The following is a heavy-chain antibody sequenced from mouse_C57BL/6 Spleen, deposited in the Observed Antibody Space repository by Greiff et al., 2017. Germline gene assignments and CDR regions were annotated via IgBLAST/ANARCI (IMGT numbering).Heavy chain of an antibody. CDR1: GFTFSDYG. J-gene: IGHJ2*01. V-gene: IGHV5-17*01. D-gene: IGHD1-1*01. CDR3: ARRDYYGSRGYFDY. Sequence: VVESGGGLVKPGGSLKLSCAASGFTFSDYGMHWVRQAPEKGLEWVAYISSGSSTIYYADTVKGRFTISRDNAKNTLFLQMTSLRSEDTAMYYCARRDYYGSRGYFDYWGQGTTLTVSS. CDR2: ISSGSSTI.